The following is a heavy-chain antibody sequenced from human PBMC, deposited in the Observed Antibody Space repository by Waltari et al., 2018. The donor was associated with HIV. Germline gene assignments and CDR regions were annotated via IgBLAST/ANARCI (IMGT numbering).Heavy chain of an antibody. CDR2: IIPFLGIA. CDR1: GGTFSSYA. D-gene: IGHD5-12*01. Sequence: QVQLVQSGAEVKKPGSSVKVSCKASGGTFSSYAISWVRQAPGQGLEWMGRIIPFLGIANYAQKFQGRVTITADKSTSTAYMELSSLRSEDTAVYYCARGGWGRDGYVDWGQGTLVTVSS. CDR3: ARGGWGRDGYVD. J-gene: IGHJ4*02. V-gene: IGHV1-69*04.